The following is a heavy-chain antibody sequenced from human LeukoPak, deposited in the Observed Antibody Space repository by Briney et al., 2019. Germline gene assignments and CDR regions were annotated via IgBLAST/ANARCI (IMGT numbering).Heavy chain of an antibody. CDR3: AGGDDSKDAFDI. CDR2: IYTSGST. V-gene: IGHV4-4*07. Sequence: SETLSLTCTVSGGSISSYYWSWLRQPAGKGLEWIGRIYTSGSTNYNPSLKSRVTMSVDTSKNQFSLKLSSVTAADTAVYYCAGGDDSKDAFDIWGQGTMVTVSS. J-gene: IGHJ3*02. CDR1: GGSISSYY. D-gene: IGHD3-22*01.